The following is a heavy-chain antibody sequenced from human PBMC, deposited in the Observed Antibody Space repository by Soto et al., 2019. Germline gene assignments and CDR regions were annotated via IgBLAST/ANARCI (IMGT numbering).Heavy chain of an antibody. J-gene: IGHJ4*02. CDR2: IKQNGSSA. CDR1: GFTFSSYW. D-gene: IGHD1-26*01. Sequence: GGSLRLSCAASGFTFSSYWMSWVRQAPGKGLEWVAHIKQNGSSAYYADSVKGRFTISRDNSKNSLYLQMNSLRTEDTALYYCAKDINSGSYQATFDYWGQGTLVTVSS. V-gene: IGHV3-43*02. CDR3: AKDINSGSYQATFDY.